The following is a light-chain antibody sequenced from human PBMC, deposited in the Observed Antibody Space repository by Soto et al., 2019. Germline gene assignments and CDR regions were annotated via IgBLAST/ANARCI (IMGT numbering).Light chain of an antibody. CDR2: DAS. J-gene: IGKJ4*01. V-gene: IGKV3-11*01. CDR3: QKRSNWPLN. CDR1: QSVSSY. Sequence: EIVFTQSPATLSLSPVERATLSCRASQSVSSYLAWYQQKPGQAPRLLIYDASNRATGIPARFSGSGSGTDFTLTISSLEPEDFAVYYCQKRSNWPLNFGGGTKVDIK.